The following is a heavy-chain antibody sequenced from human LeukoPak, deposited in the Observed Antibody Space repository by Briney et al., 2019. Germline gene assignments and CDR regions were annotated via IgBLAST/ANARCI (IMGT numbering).Heavy chain of an antibody. CDR1: GGSISSGYY. J-gene: IGHJ5*02. CDR2: IYHSGST. CDR3: ARVPQEGIAAAGTGLYNWFDP. D-gene: IGHD6-13*01. Sequence: PSETLSLTCTVSGGSISSGYYWGWIRQPPGKGLEWIGSIYHSGSTYYNPSLKSRVTISVDTSKNQFSLKLSSVTAADTAVYYCARVPQEGIAAAGTGLYNWFDPWGQGTLVTVSS. V-gene: IGHV4-38-2*02.